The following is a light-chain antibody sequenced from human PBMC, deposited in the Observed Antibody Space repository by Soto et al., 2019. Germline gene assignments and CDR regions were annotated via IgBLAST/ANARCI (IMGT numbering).Light chain of an antibody. CDR1: SSNIGAGYD. J-gene: IGLJ1*01. Sequence: QSVLTQPPSVSGAPGQRVTISCIGSSSNIGAGYDVHWYRQLPGTAPKLLIFGNTNRPSGVPDRFSGSKSGTSASLAITGLQAEDEADYYCGTWDSSLSAYVFGTGTKVT. CDR2: GNT. CDR3: GTWDSSLSAYV. V-gene: IGLV1-40*01.